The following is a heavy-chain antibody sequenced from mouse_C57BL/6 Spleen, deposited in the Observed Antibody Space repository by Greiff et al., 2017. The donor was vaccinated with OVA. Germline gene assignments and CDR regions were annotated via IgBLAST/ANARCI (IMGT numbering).Heavy chain of an antibody. Sequence: QVHVKQPGAELVKPGASVKLSCKASGYTFTSYWMHWVKQRPGQGLEWIGMIHPNSGSTNYNEKFKSKATLTVDKSSSTAYMQLSSLTSEDSAVYYCARDYGKDYWGQGTTLTVSS. J-gene: IGHJ2*01. V-gene: IGHV1-64*01. D-gene: IGHD2-1*01. CDR1: GYTFTSYW. CDR3: ARDYGKDY. CDR2: IHPNSGST.